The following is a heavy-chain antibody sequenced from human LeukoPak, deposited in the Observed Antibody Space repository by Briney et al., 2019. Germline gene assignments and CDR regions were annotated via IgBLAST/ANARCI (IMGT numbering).Heavy chain of an antibody. CDR3: ARAQGLEPLFDY. J-gene: IGHJ4*02. Sequence: SETLSLTCTVSGGSISSYYWSWIRQPPGKGLEWIGEINHSGSTNYNPSLKSRVTISVDTSKNQFSLKLSSVTAADTAVYYCARAQGLEPLFDYWGQGTLVTVSS. V-gene: IGHV4-34*01. CDR1: GGSISSYY. CDR2: INHSGST. D-gene: IGHD6-19*01.